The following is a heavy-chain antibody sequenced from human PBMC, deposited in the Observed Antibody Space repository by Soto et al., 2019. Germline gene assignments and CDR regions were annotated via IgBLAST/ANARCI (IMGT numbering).Heavy chain of an antibody. D-gene: IGHD2-15*01. Sequence: PGGSLRLSCAASGFSFSYYAMHWVRQAPGTGLEWVAVIAYDASKKYYADSVKGRFTISRDNSKNTLYLQMNSLRDEDTAVYYCASPYCSGGSCYLTEYFQHWGQGTLVTVSS. CDR1: GFSFSYYA. CDR2: IAYDASKK. CDR3: ASPYCSGGSCYLTEYFQH. J-gene: IGHJ1*01. V-gene: IGHV3-30*03.